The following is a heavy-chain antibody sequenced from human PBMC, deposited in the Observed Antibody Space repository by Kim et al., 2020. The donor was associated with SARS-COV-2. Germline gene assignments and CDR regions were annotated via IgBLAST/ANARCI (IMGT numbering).Heavy chain of an antibody. CDR2: INSGGTT. CDR3: ASETDAFDI. Sequence: GGSLRLSCATFGFPVNKNYMSWVRQAPGKGLEWVSLINSGGTTYYADSVKGRFTISRDNSKNTLYLQMSSLRAEDTAIYYCASETDAFDIWGQGTMVIVSS. CDR1: GFPVNKNY. V-gene: IGHV3-53*01. J-gene: IGHJ3*02.